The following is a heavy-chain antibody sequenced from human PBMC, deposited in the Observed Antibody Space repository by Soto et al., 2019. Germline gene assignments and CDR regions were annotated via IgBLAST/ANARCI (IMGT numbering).Heavy chain of an antibody. CDR3: AKDPLSRDHYYYMDV. CDR1: GFTFSSYG. CDR2: ISYDGSNK. J-gene: IGHJ6*03. V-gene: IGHV3-30*18. Sequence: GGSLRLSCAASGFTFSSYGMHWVRQAPGKGLEWVAVISYDGSNKYYADSVKGRFTISRDNSKNTLYLQMNSLRAEDTAVYYCAKDPLSRDHYYYMDVWGKGTTVTVSS.